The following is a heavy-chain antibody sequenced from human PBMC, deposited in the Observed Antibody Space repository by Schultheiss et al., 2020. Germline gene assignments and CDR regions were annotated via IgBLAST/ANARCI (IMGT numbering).Heavy chain of an antibody. CDR2: IKSKTDGGTT. Sequence: GGSLRLSCAASGFTFSNAWMNWVRQAPGKGLEWVGRIKSKTDGGTTDYAAPVKGRFTISRDNSKNTLYLQMNSLRAEDTALYYCARELYSSGWEAFDYWGPGTLVTVTS. J-gene: IGHJ4*02. V-gene: IGHV3-15*07. CDR3: ARELYSSGWEAFDY. CDR1: GFTFSNAW. D-gene: IGHD6-19*01.